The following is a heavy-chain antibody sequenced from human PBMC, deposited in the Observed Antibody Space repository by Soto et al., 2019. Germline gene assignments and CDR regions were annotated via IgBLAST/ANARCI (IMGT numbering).Heavy chain of an antibody. V-gene: IGHV1-46*01. Sequence: ASVKVSCKASGYTFTSYYMHWVRQAPGQGLEWMGIINPSSGSTSYAQKFQGRVTTTRDTSTSTVYMELSSLRSEDTAVYYCARPYYDFWSGYGDYYFDYWGQGTLVTVSS. CDR2: INPSSGST. CDR1: GYTFTSYY. D-gene: IGHD3-3*01. CDR3: ARPYYDFWSGYGDYYFDY. J-gene: IGHJ4*02.